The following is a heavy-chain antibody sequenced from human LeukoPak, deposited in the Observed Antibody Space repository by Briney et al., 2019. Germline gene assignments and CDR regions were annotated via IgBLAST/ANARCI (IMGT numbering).Heavy chain of an antibody. D-gene: IGHD3-22*01. CDR1: GGSISSGRYY. V-gene: IGHV4-61*02. CDR2: IYTSGSA. Sequence: SQTLSLTCTVSGGSISSGRYYWSWIRQPAEKGLEWIGRIYTSGSAKYNPSLKSRVTISADSSKNQFSLKLSSVTDADTAMYYCARDSYYYDSSGYSALDICGQGTMVTVS. CDR3: ARDSYYYDSSGYSALDI. J-gene: IGHJ3*02.